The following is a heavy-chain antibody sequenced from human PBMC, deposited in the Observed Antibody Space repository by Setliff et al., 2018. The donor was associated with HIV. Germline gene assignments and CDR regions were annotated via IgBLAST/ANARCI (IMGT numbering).Heavy chain of an antibody. CDR3: AREGDSSGYYRH. V-gene: IGHV1-18*01. CDR1: GYSFTSYA. Sequence: ASVKVSCKASGYSFTSYAMNWVRQAPGQGLEWMGWISAYNGNTDYARNLQGRVTMTTDTSTSTAYMELRSLRSDDTAVYYCAREGDSSGYYRHWGQGTMVTVSS. D-gene: IGHD3-22*01. CDR2: ISAYNGNT. J-gene: IGHJ3*01.